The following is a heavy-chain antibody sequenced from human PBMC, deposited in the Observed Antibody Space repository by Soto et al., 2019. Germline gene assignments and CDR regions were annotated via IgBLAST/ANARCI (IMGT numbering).Heavy chain of an antibody. CDR2: IYSGGST. CDR1: GFTVSSNY. Sequence: GGSLRLSCAASGFTVSSNYMSWVRQAPGKGLEWVSVIYSGGSTYYADSVKGRFTISRDNSKNTLYLQMNSLRAEDTAVYYCASLAPSVNTICGVVIIHPSSRGMDVWGQGNTVTVSS. J-gene: IGHJ6*02. CDR3: ASLAPSVNTICGVVIIHPSSRGMDV. V-gene: IGHV3-53*01. D-gene: IGHD3-3*01.